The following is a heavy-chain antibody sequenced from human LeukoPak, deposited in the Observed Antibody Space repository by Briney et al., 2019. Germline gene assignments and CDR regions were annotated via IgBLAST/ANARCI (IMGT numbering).Heavy chain of an antibody. CDR1: GFTFSNSA. V-gene: IGHV3-23*01. CDR2: FTRNDETT. CDR3: ARAFHYYDISGPFQH. D-gene: IGHD3-22*01. Sequence: GGSLRLSCAASGFTFSNSAMSWVRQAPGKGLEWVSGFTRNDETTSYADSVKGRFTISRDNSRDTLYLQMNSLTAEDTAVYYCARAFHYYDISGPFQHWGQGTLITVSS. J-gene: IGHJ1*01.